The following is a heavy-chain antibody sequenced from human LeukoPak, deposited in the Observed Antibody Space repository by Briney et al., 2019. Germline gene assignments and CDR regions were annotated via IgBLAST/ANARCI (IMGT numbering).Heavy chain of an antibody. CDR2: MTPNSGNT. V-gene: IGHV1-8*01. Sequence: GASVKASWKASGYTFTSYDINWGRQATGQGLEWIACMTPNSGNTGYAQKFQGRVTMTRNTSISTAYMELSSLRSEDTAVYYCARGDTWIQSYRYYGMDVWGQGTTVTVSS. CDR3: ARGDTWIQSYRYYGMDV. J-gene: IGHJ6*02. D-gene: IGHD5-18*01. CDR1: GYTFTSYD.